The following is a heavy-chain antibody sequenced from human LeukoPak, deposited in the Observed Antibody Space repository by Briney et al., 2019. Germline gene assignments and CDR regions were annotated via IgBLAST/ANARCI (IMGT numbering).Heavy chain of an antibody. Sequence: GGSLRLSCAASGFTFSSYAMSRVRQAPGKGLEWVSAISGSGGSTYYADSVKGRFTISRDNSKNTLYLQMNSLRAEDTAVYYCAKKGRDYYDNWFDPWGQGTLVTVSS. J-gene: IGHJ5*02. D-gene: IGHD3-22*01. V-gene: IGHV3-23*01. CDR1: GFTFSSYA. CDR2: ISGSGGST. CDR3: AKKGRDYYDNWFDP.